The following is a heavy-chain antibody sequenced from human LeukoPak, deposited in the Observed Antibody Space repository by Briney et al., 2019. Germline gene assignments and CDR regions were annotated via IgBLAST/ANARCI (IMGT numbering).Heavy chain of an antibody. CDR3: AKGFLASCSCTKGYPFDH. V-gene: IGHV3-23*01. CDR2: IVGSGGNT. J-gene: IGHJ4*02. D-gene: IGHD2-2*01. Sequence: GGSLRLSCAASGFTFSSYAMNWVRQTPGKGLEWVSSIVGSGGNTYHADSVKGRFTISRDNSENTVYMQMDSLRAEDTAVYYCAKGFLASCSCTKGYPFDHWGQGTPVTVSS. CDR1: GFTFSSYA.